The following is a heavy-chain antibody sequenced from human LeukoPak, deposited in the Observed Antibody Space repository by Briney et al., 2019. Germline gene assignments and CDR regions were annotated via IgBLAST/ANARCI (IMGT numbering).Heavy chain of an antibody. CDR2: ISSSGSTI. CDR3: AKVGPAAAGTAYGSGWFDP. J-gene: IGHJ5*02. CDR1: GFTFSSYE. Sequence: GGSLRLSCAASGFTFSSYEMNWVRQAPGKGLEWVSYISSSGSTIYYADSVKGRFTISRDNAKNSLYLQMNSLRPEDTAVYYCAKVGPAAAGTAYGSGWFDPWGQGTLVTVSS. V-gene: IGHV3-48*03. D-gene: IGHD6-13*01.